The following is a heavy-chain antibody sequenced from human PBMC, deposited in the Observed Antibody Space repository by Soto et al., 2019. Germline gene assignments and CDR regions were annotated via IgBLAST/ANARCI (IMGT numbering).Heavy chain of an antibody. CDR3: ARDGAGYCSSTSCYVLDY. V-gene: IGHV3-21*01. CDR2: ISSSSSYI. J-gene: IGHJ4*02. CDR1: GFTFSSYS. Sequence: EVQLVESGGGLVKPGGSLRLSCAASGFTFSSYSMNWVRQAPGKGLEWVSSISSSSSYIYYADSVKGRFTISRDNAKNSLYLQMNSVRAEDTAVYYCARDGAGYCSSTSCYVLDYWGQGTLVTVSS. D-gene: IGHD2-2*01.